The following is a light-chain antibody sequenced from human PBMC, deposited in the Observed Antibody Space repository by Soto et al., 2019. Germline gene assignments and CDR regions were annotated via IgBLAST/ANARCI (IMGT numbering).Light chain of an antibody. CDR3: AAWDGSLSAVL. Sequence: QSVLTQSPSASGTPGQRVTISCSGSRSNIGTYTVNWYQQLPGTAPTLLIYLNTQRPSGVPNRFSGSKSGTSASVAISGLQSEDEAEYYCAAWDGSLSAVLFGGGTKVTVL. CDR2: LNT. J-gene: IGLJ2*01. CDR1: RSNIGTYT. V-gene: IGLV1-44*01.